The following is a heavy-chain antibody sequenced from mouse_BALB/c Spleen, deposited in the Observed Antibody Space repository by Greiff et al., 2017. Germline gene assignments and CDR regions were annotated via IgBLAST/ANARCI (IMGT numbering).Heavy chain of an antibody. D-gene: IGHD2-3*01. CDR1: GFTFSSYT. CDR3: ARRYDPYAMDY. Sequence: EVQVVESGGGLVQPGGSLKLSCAASGFTFSSYTMSWVRQTPEKRLEWVAYISNGGGSTYYPDTVKGRFTISRDNAKNTLYLQMSSLKSEDTAMYYCARRYDPYAMDYWGQGTSVTVSS. J-gene: IGHJ4*01. CDR2: ISNGGGST. V-gene: IGHV5-12-2*01.